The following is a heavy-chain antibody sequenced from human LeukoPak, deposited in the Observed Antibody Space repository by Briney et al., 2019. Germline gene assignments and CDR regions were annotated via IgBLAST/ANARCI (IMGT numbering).Heavy chain of an antibody. D-gene: IGHD6-19*01. CDR1: GGTFSSYA. CDR2: IIPIFGTA. V-gene: IGHV1-69*13. Sequence: SVKVSCKASGGTFSSYAISWVRQAPGQGLEWMGGIIPIFGTANYAQKFQGRVTITADESTSTAYVELSSLRSEDTAVYYCARAASSGWRGYYFDYWGQGTLVTVSS. CDR3: ARAASSGWRGYYFDY. J-gene: IGHJ4*02.